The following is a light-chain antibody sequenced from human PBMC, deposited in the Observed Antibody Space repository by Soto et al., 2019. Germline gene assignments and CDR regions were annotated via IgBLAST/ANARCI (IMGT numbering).Light chain of an antibody. CDR2: DST. CDR1: QNIRTD. J-gene: IGKJ5*01. CDR3: HQRNQ. Sequence: KQSPSAHSVSTEERATLSCRASQNIRTDLAWYQQIPGQPPRLLFYDSTNRAAGIPARFSGSRSGTDFTLTISSVEPEDFAMYYCHQRNQFGQGTRLEIK. V-gene: IGKV3-11*01.